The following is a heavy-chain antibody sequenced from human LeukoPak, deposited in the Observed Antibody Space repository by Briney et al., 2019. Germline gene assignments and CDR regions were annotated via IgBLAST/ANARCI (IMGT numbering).Heavy chain of an antibody. V-gene: IGHV1-8*01. J-gene: IGHJ6*03. CDR1: GYTFTSYD. CDR2: MNPNSGNT. Sequence: ASVKVPCKASGYTFTSYDINWVRQATGQGLEWMGWMNPNSGNTGYAQKFQGRVTMTRNTSISTAYMELSSLRSEDTAVYYCAREAILTSGWYPLGDYYYYYYMDVWGKGTTVTVSS. D-gene: IGHD6-19*01. CDR3: AREAILTSGWYPLGDYYYYYYMDV.